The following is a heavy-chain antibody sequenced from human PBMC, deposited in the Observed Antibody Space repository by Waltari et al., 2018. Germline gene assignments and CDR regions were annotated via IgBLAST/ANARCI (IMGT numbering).Heavy chain of an antibody. CDR2: INPNSGGT. J-gene: IGHJ4*02. Sequence: QVQLVQSGAEVKKPGASVKGSCKASGYTFTGYYMHWVRQAPGQGLEWMGWINPNSGGTNYAHKLQGRVTMTRDTSISTAYMELRRLRSDDTAVYYCARSDYSSSWERWGQGTLVTVSS. D-gene: IGHD6-13*01. CDR3: ARSDYSSSWER. CDR1: GYTFTGYY. V-gene: IGHV1-2*07.